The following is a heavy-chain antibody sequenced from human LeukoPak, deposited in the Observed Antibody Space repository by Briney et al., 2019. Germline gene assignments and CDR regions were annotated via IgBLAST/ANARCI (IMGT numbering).Heavy chain of an antibody. J-gene: IGHJ4*02. V-gene: IGHV3-15*01. Sequence: GGSLRLSCAASGLTFSRYWMSWVRQAPGKGLEWVGRIKSKTDGGTTDYAAPVKGRFTISRDDSKNTLYLQMNSLKTEDTAVYYCTTDRYYDSSGYEIVDYWGQGTLVTVSS. CDR1: GLTFSRYW. CDR2: IKSKTDGGTT. CDR3: TTDRYYDSSGYEIVDY. D-gene: IGHD3-22*01.